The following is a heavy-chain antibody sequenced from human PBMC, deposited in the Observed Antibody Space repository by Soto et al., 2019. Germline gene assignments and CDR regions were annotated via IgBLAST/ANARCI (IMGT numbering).Heavy chain of an antibody. D-gene: IGHD2-15*01. CDR2: INAGNGNT. CDR1: GYTFTSYA. CDR3: AGVAYAEDIVVVVAAIAWFDP. V-gene: IGHV1-3*01. J-gene: IGHJ5*02. Sequence: ASVKVSCKASGYTFTSYAMHWVRQAPGQRLEWMGWINAGNGNTKYSQKLQGRVTITRDTSTSTAYMELRSLRSDDTAVYYCAGVAYAEDIVVVVAAIAWFDPWGQGTLVTVSS.